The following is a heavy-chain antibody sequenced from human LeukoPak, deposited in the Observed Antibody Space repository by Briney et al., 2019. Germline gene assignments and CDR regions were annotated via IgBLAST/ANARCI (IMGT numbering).Heavy chain of an antibody. J-gene: IGHJ5*02. CDR2: IIPIFGTA. CDR3: ARVSGSYYLNWFDP. CDR1: GGTFSSYA. V-gene: IGHV1-69*13. Sequence: AASVKVSCKASGGTFSSYAISWVRQAPGQGLEWMGGIIPIFGTANYAQKFQGRVTITADESTSTAYMELSSLRSEDTAVYYCARVSGSYYLNWFDPWGQGTLVTVSS. D-gene: IGHD1-26*01.